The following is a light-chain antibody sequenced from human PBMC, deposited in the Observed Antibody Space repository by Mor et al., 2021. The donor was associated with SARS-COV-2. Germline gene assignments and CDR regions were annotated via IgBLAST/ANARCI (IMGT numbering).Light chain of an antibody. CDR3: QQADSFPLT. CDR2: AAS. Sequence: VTLTCRASQGITRWLAWYQQIPGKAPKLLIYAASSLQSGVPSRFSGSGSGTDFTLTINSLQPEDFATYYCQQADSFPLTFGGGTKVDLK. V-gene: IGKV1-12*01. CDR1: QGITRW. J-gene: IGKJ4*01.